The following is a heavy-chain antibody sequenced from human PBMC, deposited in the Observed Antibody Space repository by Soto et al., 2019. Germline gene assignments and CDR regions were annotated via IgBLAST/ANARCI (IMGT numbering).Heavy chain of an antibody. V-gene: IGHV4-34*01. Sequence: QVQLQQWGAGLLKPSETLSLTCAVYGGFVTSGSYYWSWIRQPTGKGLEWIGEMSHSGGTHFNPSLKSLVTISVDTSKNQFTLKMSSVTAADTALFYCARVERVTATTVVDAFDIWGPWTMVTVSS. D-gene: IGHD2-21*02. J-gene: IGHJ3*02. CDR1: GGFVTSGSYY. CDR2: MSHSGGT. CDR3: ARVERVTATTVVDAFDI.